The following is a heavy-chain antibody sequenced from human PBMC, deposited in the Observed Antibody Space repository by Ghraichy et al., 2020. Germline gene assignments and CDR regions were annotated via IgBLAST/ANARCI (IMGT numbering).Heavy chain of an antibody. CDR2: IHHTGST. CDR3: ALVTMIPYNYFDP. D-gene: IGHD3-22*01. V-gene: IGHV4-4*02. Sequence: SETLSLTCTVSGGSINSNNWWTWVRQSPGKGLEWIGEIHHTGSTRFNPALNSRVAMSMDKFKNQFSLTLTSVTAADSAIYYCALVTMIPYNYFDPWGHGTLVSVSS. J-gene: IGHJ5*02. CDR1: GGSINSNNW.